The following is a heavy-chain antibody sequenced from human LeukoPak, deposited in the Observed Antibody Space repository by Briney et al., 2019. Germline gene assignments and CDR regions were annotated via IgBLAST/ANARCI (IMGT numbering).Heavy chain of an antibody. Sequence: GGSLRLSCAASGFTFSGYGMFWVRQAPGKGLEWISSISIGGTYIYYADSVKGRFTISRNNAKNSLYLQMNSLRADDTAVYYCTKSRSSWSDDTFDKWGQGTMVTVSS. D-gene: IGHD6-13*01. J-gene: IGHJ3*02. CDR1: GFTFSGYG. V-gene: IGHV3-21*01. CDR2: ISIGGTYI. CDR3: TKSRSSWSDDTFDK.